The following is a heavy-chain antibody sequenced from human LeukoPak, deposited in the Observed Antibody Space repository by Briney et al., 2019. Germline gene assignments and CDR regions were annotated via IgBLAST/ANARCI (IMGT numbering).Heavy chain of an antibody. D-gene: IGHD2-15*01. V-gene: IGHV4-59*01. J-gene: IGHJ4*02. CDR1: GGSISGYF. CDR2: IHSSGSS. Sequence: SETLSLTCTVSGGSISGYFWSWIRQPPGKGLEWIGYIHSSGSSSHNPSLKSRLTISVDTSKNQFSLKLSSVTAADTAVYYGARYCSGENCYSRSYDYWGQGTPVTVSS. CDR3: ARYCSGENCYSRSYDY.